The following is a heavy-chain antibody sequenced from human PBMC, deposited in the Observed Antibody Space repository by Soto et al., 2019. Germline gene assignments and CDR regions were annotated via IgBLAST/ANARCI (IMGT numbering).Heavy chain of an antibody. CDR1: GFTFSSYA. Sequence: PGGSLRLSCAASGFTFSSYAMHWVRQAPGKGLEWVAVISYDGSNKYYADSVKGRFTISRDNSKNTLYLQMNSLRAEDTAVYYCARDRVAVAGIEDYWGQGTLVTVSS. V-gene: IGHV3-30-3*01. D-gene: IGHD6-19*01. J-gene: IGHJ4*02. CDR3: ARDRVAVAGIEDY. CDR2: ISYDGSNK.